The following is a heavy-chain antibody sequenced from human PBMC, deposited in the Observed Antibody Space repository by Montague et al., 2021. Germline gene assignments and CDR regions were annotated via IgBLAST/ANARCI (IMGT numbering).Heavy chain of an antibody. CDR1: GFTFDDFA. Sequence: SLRLSCAASGFTFDDFAMHWVRQVPGKGLKWVSLIFGEGYDTKYADSVKGRFTISRDNSRNSLYLQMDSLKPEDSALYFCSKGRDAPDYYAMDVWGQGTTVTVS. J-gene: IGHJ6*02. CDR2: IFGEGYDT. CDR3: SKGRDAPDYYAMDV. D-gene: IGHD3-10*01. V-gene: IGHV3-43*02.